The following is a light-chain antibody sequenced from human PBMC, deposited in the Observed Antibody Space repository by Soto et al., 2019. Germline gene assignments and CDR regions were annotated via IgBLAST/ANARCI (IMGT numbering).Light chain of an antibody. V-gene: IGKV3-20*01. J-gene: IGKJ1*01. CDR3: QHYDSSPKT. Sequence: EIVLTQSSGTMSLSPGERAARSCRASQSVSSSYLAWYQQKPGQAPRFLIYGASSRATGIPDRFSGSGSGTDFTLTISRLEPEDFAVYYCQHYDSSPKTFGQGTKVDIK. CDR1: QSVSSSY. CDR2: GAS.